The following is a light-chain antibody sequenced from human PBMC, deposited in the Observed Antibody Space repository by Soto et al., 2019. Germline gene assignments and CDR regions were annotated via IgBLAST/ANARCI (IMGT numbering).Light chain of an antibody. V-gene: IGKV1-9*01. Sequence: IPLTQSPSSLSASVGDRVTITCRASQDIHYYLAWYQQKPGTAPKLLIYAASSLQSGVPSRLRGSGSGTDFPLTICSLQPEDFSTYFLQQLDSYPRSFGPGDKVD. J-gene: IGKJ3*01. CDR3: QQLDSYPRS. CDR2: AAS. CDR1: QDIHYY.